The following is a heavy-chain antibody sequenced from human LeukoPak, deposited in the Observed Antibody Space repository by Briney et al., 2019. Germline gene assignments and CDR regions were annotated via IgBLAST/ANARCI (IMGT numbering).Heavy chain of an antibody. Sequence: GSLRLSCAASGFTFSSYAMHWVRQAPGKGLEWVAVISYDGSNKYYADSVKGRFTISRDNSKNTLYLQMNSLRAEDTAVYYCAGEMEGSHYYDSSGYSYWGQGTLVTVSS. V-gene: IGHV3-30-3*01. CDR1: GFTFSSYA. CDR3: AGEMEGSHYYDSSGYSY. CDR2: ISYDGSNK. D-gene: IGHD3-22*01. J-gene: IGHJ4*02.